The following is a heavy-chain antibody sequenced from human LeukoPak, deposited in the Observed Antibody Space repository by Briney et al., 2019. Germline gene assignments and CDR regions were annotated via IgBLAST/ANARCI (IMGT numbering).Heavy chain of an antibody. CDR3: ARHRLRFLESAMDV. Sequence: PSETLSLTCAVSGYSISSGYYWGWIRQPPGKGLEWIGSIYHSGSTYYNPSLKSRVTISVDTSKNQFSLKLSSVTAADTAVYCCARHRLRFLESAMDVWGKGTTVTVSS. CDR2: IYHSGST. D-gene: IGHD3-3*01. J-gene: IGHJ6*03. CDR1: GYSISSGYY. V-gene: IGHV4-38-2*01.